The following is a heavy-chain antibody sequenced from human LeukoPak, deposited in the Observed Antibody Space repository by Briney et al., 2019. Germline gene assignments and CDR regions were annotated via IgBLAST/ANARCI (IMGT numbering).Heavy chain of an antibody. CDR3: ARGGSIAAAGSLHY. D-gene: IGHD6-13*01. CDR2: ISGSGGTT. V-gene: IGHV3-23*01. CDR1: GFTFSSYL. Sequence: GGSLRLSCAASGFTFSSYLMSWVRQAPGMGLEWVSGISGSGGTTNYADSVKGRFTISRDNSKNTLYLQMNSLRAEDTALYYCARGGSIAAAGSLHYWGQGTLVTVSS. J-gene: IGHJ4*02.